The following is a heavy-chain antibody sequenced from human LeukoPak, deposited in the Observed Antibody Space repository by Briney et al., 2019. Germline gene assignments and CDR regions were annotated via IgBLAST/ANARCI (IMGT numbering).Heavy chain of an antibody. D-gene: IGHD6-19*01. CDR3: AKDQRDSSGWSNPLED. Sequence: GGSFRLSCAASGFTFSNAWMSWVRQAPGKGLEWVGRIKSKTDGGTTDYAAPVKGRFTISRDDSKNTLYLQMNSLRAEDTAVYYCAKDQRDSSGWSNPLEDWGQGTLVTVSS. J-gene: IGHJ4*02. V-gene: IGHV3-15*01. CDR1: GFTFSNAW. CDR2: IKSKTDGGTT.